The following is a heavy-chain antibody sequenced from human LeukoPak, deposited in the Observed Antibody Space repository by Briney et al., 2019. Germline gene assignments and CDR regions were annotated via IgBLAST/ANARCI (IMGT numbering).Heavy chain of an antibody. CDR2: IYTSGST. V-gene: IGHV4-61*02. D-gene: IGHD2-2*01. J-gene: IGHJ4*02. Sequence: PSETLSLTCTVSGGSISSGSYYWSWIRQPAGKGLEWIGRIYTSGSTNYNPSPKSRVTISVDTSKNQFSLKLSSVTAADTAVFYCATEELAGTTSLDYWGQGTLVTVSS. CDR3: ATEELAGTTSLDY. CDR1: GGSISSGSYY.